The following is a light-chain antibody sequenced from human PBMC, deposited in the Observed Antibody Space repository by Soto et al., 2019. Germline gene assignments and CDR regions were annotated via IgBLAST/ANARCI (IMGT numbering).Light chain of an antibody. J-gene: IGLJ1*01. CDR1: NSNSGSNT. Sequence: QCGRTQPTSVPGAPGQNVTISCSGRNSNSGSNTVNWYQQLPGTAPKLLIYSNNQRPSGVPDRFSGSKSGTSASLAISGLQSVDEADYYCAAWDDSLNGYVFGTGTKVPV. V-gene: IGLV1-44*01. CDR3: AAWDDSLNGYV. CDR2: SNN.